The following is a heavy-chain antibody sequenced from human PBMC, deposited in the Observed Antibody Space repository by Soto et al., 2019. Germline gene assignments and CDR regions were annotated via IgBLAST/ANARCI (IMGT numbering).Heavy chain of an antibody. V-gene: IGHV4-4*02. CDR1: SGSISSSNW. J-gene: IGHJ3*02. CDR2: IHHSGST. CDR3: ASPNYGDYIGAFDI. Sequence: QVQLQESGPGLVKPSGTLSLTCAVSSGSISSSNWWSWVRQPPGKGLEWIGEIHHSGSTNYNPSLKSRVTISVDKSKNQFSLKLSSVTAADTAVYYCASPNYGDYIGAFDIWGEGTMVTVSS. D-gene: IGHD4-17*01.